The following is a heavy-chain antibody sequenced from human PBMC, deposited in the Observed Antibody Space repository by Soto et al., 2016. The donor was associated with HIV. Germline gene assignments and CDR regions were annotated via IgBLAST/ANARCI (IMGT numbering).Heavy chain of an antibody. CDR2: INSDGSST. D-gene: IGHD3-22*01. V-gene: IGHV3-74*01. J-gene: IGHJ4*02. CDR3: ARATNLDYYDSSGYYYFDY. CDR1: GFTFSSYW. Sequence: EVQLVESGGGLVQPGGSLRLSCAASGFTFSSYWMHWVRQAPGKGLVWVSRINSDGSSTSYADSVKGRFTISRDNAKNTLYLQMNSLRAEDTAVYYCARATNLDYYDSSGYYYFDYWGQGTLVTVSS.